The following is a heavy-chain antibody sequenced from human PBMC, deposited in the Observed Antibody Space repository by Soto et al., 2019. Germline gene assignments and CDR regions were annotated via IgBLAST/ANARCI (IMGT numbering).Heavy chain of an antibody. CDR1: GYTFISYG. CDR3: ARDKGDGSGSYYGY. V-gene: IGHV1-18*01. CDR2: ISAYNGNT. Sequence: QVQLVQSGAEVNKPGASVKVSCKASGYTFISYGINWVRQAPGQGLEWMGWISAYNGNTNYAQKLQGRVTLTTDTSTSTAYMELRSLRSDDTAVYYCARDKGDGSGSYYGYWGQGTLVTVSS. J-gene: IGHJ4*02. D-gene: IGHD3-10*01.